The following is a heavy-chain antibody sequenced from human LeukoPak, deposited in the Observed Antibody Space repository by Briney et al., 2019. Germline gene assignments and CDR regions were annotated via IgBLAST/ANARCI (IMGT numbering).Heavy chain of an antibody. CDR3: SRRVVESAAITERNWFDP. CDR1: GGSITAYY. J-gene: IGHJ5*02. D-gene: IGHD5-24*01. Sequence: SETLSLTCTVSGGSITAYYWSWIRQPPGKGLEWIGYMSYSGYTQYNPSLRSRVSISVDTSNNQFSLKLSSVTAADTAVYYCSRRVVESAAITERNWFDPWGQGTLVTVSP. CDR2: MSYSGYT. V-gene: IGHV4-59*08.